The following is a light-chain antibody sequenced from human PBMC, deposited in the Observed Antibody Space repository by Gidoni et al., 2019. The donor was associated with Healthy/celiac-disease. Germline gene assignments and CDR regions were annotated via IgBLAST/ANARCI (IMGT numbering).Light chain of an antibody. CDR2: DAS. Sequence: AIQLTQSPSSLSASVGDRVTITCRPSQGISSALAWYQQKPGKAPKLLIYDASRLESVVPARFSGRGSGTDFTLTISSLHPEDFVTYYCQQCNSYPLTFGGGTKVEIK. J-gene: IGKJ4*01. CDR3: QQCNSYPLT. CDR1: QGISSA. V-gene: IGKV1-13*02.